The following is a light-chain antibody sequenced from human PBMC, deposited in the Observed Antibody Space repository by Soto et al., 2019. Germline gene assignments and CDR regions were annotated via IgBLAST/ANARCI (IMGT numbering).Light chain of an antibody. V-gene: IGKV3-15*01. J-gene: IGKJ4*01. CDR1: QNIYGK. CDR2: GAS. CDR3: QQYNKWPPT. Sequence: DIVMTQFPVTLSVSPGERATLSCRASQNIYGKLAWYQQKVGQTPRLIIFGASTRATGIPARFSASESETEFTLTISSLQPEDFAVYYCQQYNKWPPTFGGGTKVEI.